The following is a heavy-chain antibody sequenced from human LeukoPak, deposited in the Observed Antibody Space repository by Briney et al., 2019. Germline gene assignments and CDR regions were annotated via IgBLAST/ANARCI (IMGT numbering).Heavy chain of an antibody. J-gene: IGHJ4*02. D-gene: IGHD6-13*01. CDR2: IYTSGST. Sequence: SETLSLTCTVSGGSISSYYRSWIRQPAGKGLEWIGRIYTSGSTNYNPSLKSRVTMSVDTSKNQFSLKLSSVTAADTAVYYCASGHSSSWAADYWGQGTLVTVSS. CDR3: ASGHSSSWAADY. CDR1: GGSISSYY. V-gene: IGHV4-4*07.